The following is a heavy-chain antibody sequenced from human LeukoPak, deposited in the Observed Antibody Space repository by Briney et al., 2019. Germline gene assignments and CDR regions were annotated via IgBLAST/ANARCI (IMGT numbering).Heavy chain of an antibody. J-gene: IGHJ6*03. D-gene: IGHD2-15*01. V-gene: IGHV4-59*01. CDR3: ARAPLRYLYCSDGSCSYYMDV. CDR2: ITYSGGT. CDR1: GGSISSYY. Sequence: KPSETLSLTCTVSGGSISSYYWSWIRQPPGKGLEWIGYITYSGGTNYSPSLKSRVTISVDTSKNEFSLKLSSVTAADTAVYYCARAPLRYLYCSDGSCSYYMDVWGKGTTVTVSS.